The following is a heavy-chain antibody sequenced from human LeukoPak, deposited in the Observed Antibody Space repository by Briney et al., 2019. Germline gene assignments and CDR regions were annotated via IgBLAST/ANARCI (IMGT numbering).Heavy chain of an antibody. D-gene: IGHD5-12*01. CDR2: IYHSGST. Sequence: SETLSLTCTVSGGSISSGGYYWSRIRQPPGKGLEWIGYIYHSGSTYYNPSLKSRVTISVDRSKNQFSLKLSSVTAADTAVYYCARSPDIVATPFDYWGQGTLVTVSS. V-gene: IGHV4-30-2*01. J-gene: IGHJ4*02. CDR1: GGSISSGGYY. CDR3: ARSPDIVATPFDY.